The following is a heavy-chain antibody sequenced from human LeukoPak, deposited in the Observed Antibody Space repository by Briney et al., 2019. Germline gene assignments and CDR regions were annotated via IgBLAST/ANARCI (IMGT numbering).Heavy chain of an antibody. D-gene: IGHD6-13*01. CDR3: APLGAAAGTGKYFQH. CDR1: GYTFTSYY. Sequence: ASVKDSCKASGYTFTSYYMHWVRQAPGQGLEWMGIINPSGGSTSYAQKFQGRVTMTRDTSTSTVYMELSSLRAEDTAVYYCAPLGAAAGTGKYFQHWGQGTLVTVSS. J-gene: IGHJ1*01. V-gene: IGHV1-46*01. CDR2: INPSGGST.